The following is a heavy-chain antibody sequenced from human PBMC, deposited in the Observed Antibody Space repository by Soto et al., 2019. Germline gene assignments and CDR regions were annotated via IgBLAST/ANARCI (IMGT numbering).Heavy chain of an antibody. CDR2: IYTSGST. V-gene: IGHV4-4*07. CDR3: ARERGTGTYSSGLWTFDY. J-gene: IGHJ4*02. Sequence: KTSETLSLTCTVSGGSISSYYWSWIRQPAGKGLEWIGRIYTSGSTNYNPSLKSRVTMSVDTSKNQFSLKLSSVTAADTAVYYCARERGTGTYSSGLWTFDYWGQGTLVTVSS. CDR1: GGSISSYY. D-gene: IGHD6-19*01.